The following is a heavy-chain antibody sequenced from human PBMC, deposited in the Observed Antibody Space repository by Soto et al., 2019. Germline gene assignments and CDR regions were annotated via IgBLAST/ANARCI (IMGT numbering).Heavy chain of an antibody. V-gene: IGHV4-39*01. J-gene: IGHJ4*02. CDR1: GASVSRIGFH. CDR3: ARRGSGHTFDY. D-gene: IGHD3-10*01. Sequence: QVQLQESGPGLVKPSETLSLTCAVSGASVSRIGFHWGWIRQPPGQGLEWIGSIYDAGTTFYNPSLKSRVTISADTSKNHFSLRLTSVTAAYTAVYYCARRGSGHTFDYGGQGTLVTVS. CDR2: IYDAGTT.